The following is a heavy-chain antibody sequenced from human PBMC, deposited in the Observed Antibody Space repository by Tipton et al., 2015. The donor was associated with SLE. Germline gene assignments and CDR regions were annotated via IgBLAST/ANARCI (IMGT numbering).Heavy chain of an antibody. Sequence: TLSLTCKVSGISISTHYWSWIRQPPGKGLEWIGQMHNSGDSTYNPSLKSRVTMSVDTSKNHFSLRLSSVTAADTAVYYCVRDDGAGPYYYGMDVWVQGTTVTVSS. V-gene: IGHV4-4*08. J-gene: IGHJ6*02. D-gene: IGHD1-26*01. CDR2: MHNSGDS. CDR1: GISISTHY. CDR3: VRDDGAGPYYYGMDV.